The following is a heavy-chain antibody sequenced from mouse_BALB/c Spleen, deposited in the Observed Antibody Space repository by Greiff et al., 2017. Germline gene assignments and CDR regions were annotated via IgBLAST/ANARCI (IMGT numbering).Heavy chain of an antibody. CDR2: INPSSGYT. CDR1: GYTFTSYT. V-gene: IGHV1-4*01. D-gene: IGHD5-1*01. CDR3: ATYHWYFDV. J-gene: IGHJ1*01. Sequence: VKLQESGAELARPGASVKMSCKASGYTFTSYTMHWVKQRPGQGLEWIGYINPSSGYTNYNQKFKDKATLTADKSSSTAYMQLSSLTSEDSAVYYCATYHWYFDVWGAGTTVTVSS.